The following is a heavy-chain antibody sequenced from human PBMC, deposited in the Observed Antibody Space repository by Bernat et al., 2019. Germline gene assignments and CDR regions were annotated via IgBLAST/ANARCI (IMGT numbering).Heavy chain of an antibody. CDR1: GFTFSNYG. J-gene: IGHJ4*02. CDR3: AKNKKDLDY. V-gene: IGHV3-23*01. D-gene: IGHD1/OR15-1a*01. Sequence: EVQLLESGVGLVQPGGSLTLSCAASGFTFSNYGMSWVRQAPGKGLAWVSGLSGTGGSTNYADSVKGRFHNARDKSKSTLYLQMNSLRAEDTGVYYCAKNKKDLDYWGQGTLVTVSS. CDR2: LSGTGGST.